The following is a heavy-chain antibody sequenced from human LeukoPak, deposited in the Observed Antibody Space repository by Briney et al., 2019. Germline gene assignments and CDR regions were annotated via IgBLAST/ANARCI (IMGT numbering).Heavy chain of an antibody. CDR3: ARHSRHCTNGVCYRIDDY. D-gene: IGHD2-8*01. CDR1: GGSFSGYY. J-gene: IGHJ4*02. V-gene: IGHV4-34*01. Sequence: SETLSLTCAVYGGSFSGYYWSWIRQPPGKGLEWIGEINHSGSTNYNPSLKSRVTISVDTSKNQFSLKLSSVTAADTAVYYCARHSRHCTNGVCYRIDDYWGRGTLVTVSS. CDR2: INHSGST.